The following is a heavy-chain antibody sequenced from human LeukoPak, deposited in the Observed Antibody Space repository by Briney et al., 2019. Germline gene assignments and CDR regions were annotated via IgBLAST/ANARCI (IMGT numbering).Heavy chain of an antibody. Sequence: GGSLRLSCAASGFTFSSYWMHWVRQAPGKGLVWASRINSDGSSTSYADSVKGRFTISRDNAKNTLYLQMNSLRAEDTAVYYCARGARITMVRGVIITGHDAFDIWGQGTMVTVSS. J-gene: IGHJ3*02. CDR2: INSDGSST. CDR1: GFTFSSYW. D-gene: IGHD3-10*01. V-gene: IGHV3-74*01. CDR3: ARGARITMVRGVIITGHDAFDI.